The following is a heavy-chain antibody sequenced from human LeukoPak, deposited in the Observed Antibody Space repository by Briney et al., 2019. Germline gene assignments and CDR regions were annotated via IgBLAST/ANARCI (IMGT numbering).Heavy chain of an antibody. CDR1: GYTFTSYG. CDR3: ARGDSSHDPPKYYYYYYYMDV. CDR2: ISAYNGNT. D-gene: IGHD5-18*01. J-gene: IGHJ6*03. V-gene: IGHV1-18*01. Sequence: ASVKVSCKASGYTFTSYGISWVRQAPGQGLEWMGWISAYNGNTNYARKLQGRVTMTTDTSTSTAYMELRSLRSEDTAVYYCARGDSSHDPPKYYYYYYYMDVWGKGTTVTVSS.